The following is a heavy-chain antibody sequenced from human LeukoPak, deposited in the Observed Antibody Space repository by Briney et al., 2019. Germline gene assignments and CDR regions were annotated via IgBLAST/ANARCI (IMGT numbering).Heavy chain of an antibody. J-gene: IGHJ3*02. Sequence: GGSLRLSCAASGFTFSSYGMHWVRQAPGKGLEWVAFIRYDGSNKYYADSVKGRFTISRDNSKNTLYLQMSSLRAEDTAVYYCAKDQVISGSEASDIWGQGTMVTVSS. CDR2: IRYDGSNK. CDR1: GFTFSSYG. CDR3: AKDQVISGSEASDI. V-gene: IGHV3-30*02. D-gene: IGHD2-21*01.